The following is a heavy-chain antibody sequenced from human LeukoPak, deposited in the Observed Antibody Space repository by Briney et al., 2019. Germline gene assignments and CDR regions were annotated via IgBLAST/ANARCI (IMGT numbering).Heavy chain of an antibody. CDR1: GYSFTSYW. J-gene: IGHJ3*02. D-gene: IGHD1-7*01. Sequence: GESLKISCKGSGYSFTSYWIGWVRQMPGKGLEWMGVIYPGDSDTRYSPSFQGQVTISADKSISTAYLQWSSLKASDTAVYYCARTRYNWNYSAFDIWGQGTMVTVSS. V-gene: IGHV5-51*01. CDR2: IYPGDSDT. CDR3: ARTRYNWNYSAFDI.